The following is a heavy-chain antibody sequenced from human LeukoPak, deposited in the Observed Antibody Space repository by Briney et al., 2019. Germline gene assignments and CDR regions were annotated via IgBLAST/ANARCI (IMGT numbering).Heavy chain of an antibody. CDR2: IYPGDSDT. CDR3: ARQTYYYDSSGYTTHYFDY. Sequence: GESLKISCKGSGYSFTSYWIGWVRQMPGKGLEWMGIIYPGDSDTRYSPSFQGQVTISADKSISTAYLQWSSLKASDTAMYYCARQTYYYDSSGYTTHYFDYWGQGTLVTVSS. D-gene: IGHD3-22*01. J-gene: IGHJ4*02. V-gene: IGHV5-51*01. CDR1: GYSFTSYW.